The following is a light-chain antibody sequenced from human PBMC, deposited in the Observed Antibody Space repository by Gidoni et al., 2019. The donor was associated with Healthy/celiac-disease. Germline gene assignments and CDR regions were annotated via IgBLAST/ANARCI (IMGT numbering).Light chain of an antibody. CDR3: QQYGSTRST. CDR2: GAS. CDR1: QSGSSSY. J-gene: IGKJ2*01. V-gene: IGKV3-20*01. Sequence: IVLTQSPGTLSLSPGEIATLSCRASQSGSSSYLAWYQQKPGQAPRLLIYGASSRDTGIPDRFSGSGSGTDFTLTISRLEPEDFAVYYCQQYGSTRSTFGQGTKLEIK.